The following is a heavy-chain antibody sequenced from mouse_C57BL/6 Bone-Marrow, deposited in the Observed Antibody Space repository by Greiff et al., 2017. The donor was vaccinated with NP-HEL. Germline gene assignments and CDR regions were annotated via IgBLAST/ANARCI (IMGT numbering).Heavy chain of an antibody. CDR3: TITTGAMDY. CDR1: GYTFTDYE. Sequence: VQLQESGAELVRPGASVTLSCKASGYTFTDYEMHWVKQTPVHGLEWIGAIDPETGGTAYNQKFKGKAILTADKSSSTAYMELRSLTSEDSAVYYCTITTGAMDYWGQGTSVTVSS. V-gene: IGHV1-15*01. CDR2: IDPETGGT. J-gene: IGHJ4*01.